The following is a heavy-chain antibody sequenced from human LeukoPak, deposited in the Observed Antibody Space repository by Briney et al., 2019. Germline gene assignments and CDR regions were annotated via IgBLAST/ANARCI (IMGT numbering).Heavy chain of an antibody. Sequence: PQTLSLTCTVSGGSIRRGGYYWSWIRQHPGNGLEWIGYIYYSGSNNYNPSVKSRVTISVDTSKSQFSLKLSSVTAADTAVYYCARAIKSNPSRDYYYDSRGHVWFDPWGQGTLVTVSS. CDR2: IYYSGSN. D-gene: IGHD3-22*01. CDR3: ARAIKSNPSRDYYYDSRGHVWFDP. J-gene: IGHJ5*02. V-gene: IGHV4-31*03. CDR1: GGSIRRGGYY.